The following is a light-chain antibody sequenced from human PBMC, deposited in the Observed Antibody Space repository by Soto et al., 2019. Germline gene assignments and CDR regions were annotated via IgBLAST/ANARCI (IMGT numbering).Light chain of an antibody. J-gene: IGKJ4*01. CDR1: KSVRRNY. V-gene: IGKV3-20*01. CDR3: QQYASSPLT. CDR2: GAS. Sequence: EIVLTQSPGTLSLSSGEKATLSSRASKSVRRNYLAWYQQKPGQAPRLLIYGASSRATGIPDRFGGSGSGTEFTLIISRLEPEDFAVYYCQQYASSPLTFGGGTKVEIK.